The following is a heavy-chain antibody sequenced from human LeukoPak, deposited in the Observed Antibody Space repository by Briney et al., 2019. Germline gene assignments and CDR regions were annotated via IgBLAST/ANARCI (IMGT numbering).Heavy chain of an antibody. CDR2: ISSSGSTI. V-gene: IGHV3-48*03. D-gene: IGHD3-22*01. J-gene: IGHJ4*02. CDR1: GFTFSSYE. CDR3: ARDVYYYDSSGGFDY. Sequence: GGSLRLSCAASGFTFSSYEMNWVRQAPGKGLEWVSYISSSGSTIYYAESLKGRFTISRDNAKHSLYLQMNRLRAEDTAVYYCARDVYYYDSSGGFDYWGQGTLVTVSP.